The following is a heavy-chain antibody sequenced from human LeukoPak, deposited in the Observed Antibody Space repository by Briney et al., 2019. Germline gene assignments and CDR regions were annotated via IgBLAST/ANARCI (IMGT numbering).Heavy chain of an antibody. CDR3: ASTINNDYGDYGRFDY. V-gene: IGHV4-30-4*08. Sequence: SETLSLTCTVSGGSTSSGDYYWSWIRQPPGKGLEWIGYIYYSGSTYYNPSLKSRVTISVDTSKNQFSLKLSSVTAADTAVYYCASTINNDYGDYGRFDYWGQGTLVTVSS. D-gene: IGHD4-17*01. CDR1: GGSTSSGDYY. J-gene: IGHJ4*02. CDR2: IYYSGST.